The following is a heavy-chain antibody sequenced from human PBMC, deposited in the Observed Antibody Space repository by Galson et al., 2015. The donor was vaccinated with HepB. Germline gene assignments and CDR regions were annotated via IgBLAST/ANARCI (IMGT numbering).Heavy chain of an antibody. Sequence: SLRLSCAASGFTFSSYAMHWVRQAPGKGLEYVSAISSNGGSTYYANSVKGRFTISRDNSKNTLYLQMGSLRAEDMAVYYCAREPDDYGDFLTGVGAFDIWGQGTMVTVSS. D-gene: IGHD4-17*01. CDR2: ISSNGGST. CDR1: GFTFSSYA. V-gene: IGHV3-64*01. J-gene: IGHJ3*02. CDR3: AREPDDYGDFLTGVGAFDI.